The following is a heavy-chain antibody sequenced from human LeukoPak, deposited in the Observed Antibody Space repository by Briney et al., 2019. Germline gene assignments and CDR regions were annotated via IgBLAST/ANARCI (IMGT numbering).Heavy chain of an antibody. CDR1: GFTFDDYA. CDR3: AKDIVPYGVYYFDY. V-gene: IGHV3-9*01. CDR2: ISWNSGSI. J-gene: IGHJ4*02. Sequence: GGSLRLSCAASGFTFDDYAMHWVRQAPGKGLEWVSGISWNSGSIGYADSVKGRFTISRDNAKNSLYLQMNSLRAEDTALYYCAKDIVPYGVYYFDYWGQGTLVTVSS. D-gene: IGHD2-2*01.